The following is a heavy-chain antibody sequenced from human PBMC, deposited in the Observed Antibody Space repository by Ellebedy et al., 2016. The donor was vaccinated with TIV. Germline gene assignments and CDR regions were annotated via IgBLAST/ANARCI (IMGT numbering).Heavy chain of an antibody. J-gene: IGHJ2*01. CDR2: LNPSGSET. V-gene: IGHV3-23*05. CDR3: ARGACFSNTCYWYYDL. D-gene: IGHD2-2*01. Sequence: GESLKISCAASGFIFKNYDMSWVRQAPGKGLEWVSNLNPSGSETHYADSVKGRFAISRENAKNSLYLEMNSLRAGDTAVYYCARGACFSNTCYWYYDLWGRGTPVTVSS. CDR1: GFIFKNYD.